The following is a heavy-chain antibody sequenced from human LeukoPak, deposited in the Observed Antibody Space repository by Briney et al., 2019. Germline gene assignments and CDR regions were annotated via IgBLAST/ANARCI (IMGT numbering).Heavy chain of an antibody. J-gene: IGHJ4*02. CDR3: ARDSGLGSSWYEIDY. Sequence: SVKVSCKASGGTFSSYAISWVRQAPGQGLEWMGGIIPIFGTANYAQKFQGRVTITADESTSTAYMELRSLRSDDTAVYYCARDSGLGSSWYEIDYWGQGTLVTVSS. CDR2: IIPIFGTA. CDR1: GGTFSSYA. D-gene: IGHD6-13*01. V-gene: IGHV1-69*13.